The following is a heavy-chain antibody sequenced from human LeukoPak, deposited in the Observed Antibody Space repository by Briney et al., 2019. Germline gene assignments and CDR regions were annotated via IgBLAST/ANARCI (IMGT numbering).Heavy chain of an antibody. D-gene: IGHD6-13*01. V-gene: IGHV4-4*07. Sequence: SETLSLTCTVSGGSISSYYWSWIRQPAGKGLEWIGRIYTSGSITYNPSLKSRVSMSVDTSKNQFSLKVSSVTAADTAVYYCASEADGIAVLDYWGQGTLVTVSS. CDR2: IYTSGSI. J-gene: IGHJ4*02. CDR3: ASEADGIAVLDY. CDR1: GGSISSYY.